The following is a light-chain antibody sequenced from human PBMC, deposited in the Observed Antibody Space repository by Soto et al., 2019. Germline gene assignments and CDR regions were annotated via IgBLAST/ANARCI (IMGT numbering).Light chain of an antibody. CDR1: QRGLYSSNNKNY. CDR3: QQYYTSPIT. CDR2: WAS. J-gene: IGKJ5*01. V-gene: IGKV4-1*01. Sequence: VMTPSPDALAVSLGGGATIHCKSSQRGLYSSNNKNYLAWHQQTEGQPPELLIYWASFRESGVPDRFSGSGSGTDFTLNISSLKTEDAAVYYCQQYYTSPITFGQGTRLEIK.